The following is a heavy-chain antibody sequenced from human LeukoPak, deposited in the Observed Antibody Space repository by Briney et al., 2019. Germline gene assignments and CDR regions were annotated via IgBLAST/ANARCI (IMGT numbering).Heavy chain of an antibody. Sequence: SETLSLTCAVYGGSFSGYYWSWIRQPPGKGLEWVGEINHSGSTNYNSSLKSGVTISVDTSKNQFSLKLSTVTAADTAVYYCARTRITISHKPYDMYGWGQVITVSAS. CDR3: ARTRITISHKPYDMYG. V-gene: IGHV4-34*01. CDR1: GGSFSGYY. J-gene: IGHJ6*02. CDR2: INHSGST. D-gene: IGHD3-3*01.